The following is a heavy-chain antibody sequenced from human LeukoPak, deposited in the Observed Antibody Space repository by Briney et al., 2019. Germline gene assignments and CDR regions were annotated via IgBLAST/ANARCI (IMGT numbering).Heavy chain of an antibody. Sequence: ASVKVSCKASGYTFTTYTIHWVRQAPGQRPEWMGRINADSGDTKYSQRFQGRVTITRDTSASTAYMEVSSLRSDDTAVYYCARDVVGAIPDYWGQGTLVTVSS. CDR3: ARDVVGAIPDY. D-gene: IGHD1-26*01. CDR1: GYTFTTYT. CDR2: INADSGDT. V-gene: IGHV1-3*01. J-gene: IGHJ4*02.